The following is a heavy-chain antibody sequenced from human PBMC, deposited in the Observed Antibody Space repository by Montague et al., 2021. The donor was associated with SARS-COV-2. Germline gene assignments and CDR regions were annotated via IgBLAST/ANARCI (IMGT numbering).Heavy chain of an antibody. Sequence: SETLSLTCAVSGGSISSSNWCCWVRQPPGTGLKWIGYMSYGESTNYNPSLKSRVTISVDTSKNQLSLKVTSVTAADTAVYYCARRDGYCSSTRCPHWFDPWGQGTLVTVSS. CDR3: ARRDGYCSSTRCPHWFDP. CDR1: GGSISSSNW. D-gene: IGHD2-2*01. V-gene: IGHV4-4*02. J-gene: IGHJ5*02. CDR2: MSYGEST.